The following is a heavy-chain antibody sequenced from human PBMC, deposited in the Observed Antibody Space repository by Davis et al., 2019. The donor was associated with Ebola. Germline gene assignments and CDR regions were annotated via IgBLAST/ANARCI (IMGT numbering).Heavy chain of an antibody. CDR2: IYYSGST. CDR3: ARAWYDFWSGPFDP. J-gene: IGHJ5*02. V-gene: IGHV4-59*08. D-gene: IGHD3-3*01. Sequence: SETLSLTCTVSGGSISSYYWSWIRQPPGKGLEWIGYIYYSGSTNYNPSLKSRVTISVDTSKNQFSLKLSSVTAADTAVYYCARAWYDFWSGPFDPWGQGTLVTVSS. CDR1: GGSISSYY.